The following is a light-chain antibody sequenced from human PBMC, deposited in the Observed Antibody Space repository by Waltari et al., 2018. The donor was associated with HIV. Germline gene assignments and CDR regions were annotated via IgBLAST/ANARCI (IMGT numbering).Light chain of an antibody. CDR3: SSYTSSSTSHV. V-gene: IGLV2-14*01. Sequence: QSALTQPASVSGSPGQSITISCTGTSSDVGGYNYVSWYQQHPGKAPKLMISEVSNRPSGVSNRFSGSKSGNTASLTISGLQAEDAADYYCSSYTSSSTSHVFETGTKVTVL. CDR1: SSDVGGYNY. J-gene: IGLJ1*01. CDR2: EVS.